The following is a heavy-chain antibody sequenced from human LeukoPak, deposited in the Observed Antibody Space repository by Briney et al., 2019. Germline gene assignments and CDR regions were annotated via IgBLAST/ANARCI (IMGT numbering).Heavy chain of an antibody. Sequence: SETLSLTCTVSGGTISSYFWTWIRQPPGKGLEWMGYIYYSGSTNYNPSLKSRVTISVDTSKNQFSLKLSSVTAADTAVYYCARGDSYGSLPFDYWGQGTLVTVSS. CDR1: GGTISSYF. J-gene: IGHJ4*02. D-gene: IGHD5-18*01. CDR3: ARGDSYGSLPFDY. CDR2: IYYSGST. V-gene: IGHV4-59*01.